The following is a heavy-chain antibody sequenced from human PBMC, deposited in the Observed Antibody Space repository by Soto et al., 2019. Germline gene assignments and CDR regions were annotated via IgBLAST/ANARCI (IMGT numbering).Heavy chain of an antibody. J-gene: IGHJ4*02. CDR2: INHSGST. V-gene: IGHV4-34*01. CDR1: SGSFSGYY. D-gene: IGHD2-15*01. Sequence: SETLSLTCAVYSGSFSGYYWNWIRQSPGKGLEWIGEINHSGSTNYNSSLKSRVTISVDTSKNQFSLKLTSVTAADTAIYYCARSRIEGPGPLYWGQGSLVTVSS. CDR3: ARSRIEGPGPLY.